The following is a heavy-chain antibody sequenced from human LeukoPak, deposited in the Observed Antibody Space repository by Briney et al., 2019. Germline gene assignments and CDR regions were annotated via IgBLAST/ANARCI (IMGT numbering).Heavy chain of an antibody. D-gene: IGHD3-16*01. CDR1: GCTFTSYY. Sequence: ASVKVSCKASGCTFTSYYMHWVRQAPGQGLEWMGIINPSGGSTSYAQKFQGRVTMTRDTSTSTVYMELSSLRSEVTAVYYCAREYEPLFDYWGQGTLVTVSS. CDR3: AREYEPLFDY. CDR2: INPSGGST. J-gene: IGHJ4*02. V-gene: IGHV1-46*01.